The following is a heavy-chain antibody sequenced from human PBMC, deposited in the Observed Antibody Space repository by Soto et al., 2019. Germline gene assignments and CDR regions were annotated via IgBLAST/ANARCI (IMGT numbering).Heavy chain of an antibody. V-gene: IGHV1-69*12. CDR3: ARDEMVVATGSRTWHYYYGMDV. J-gene: IGHJ6*02. Sequence: QVQLVQSGAEVKKPGSSVKVSCKSSGGTFSTYAISWVRQAPGQGLEWMGGIIPIFGTANYAQKFQGRVTITADESTTTAYMEVISLRSEDTAVYYCARDEMVVATGSRTWHYYYGMDVWGQGTTVTVS. CDR2: IIPIFGTA. D-gene: IGHD2-15*01. CDR1: GGTFSTYA.